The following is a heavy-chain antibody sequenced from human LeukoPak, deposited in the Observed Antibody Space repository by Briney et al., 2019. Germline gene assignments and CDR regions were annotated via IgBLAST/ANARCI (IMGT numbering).Heavy chain of an antibody. V-gene: IGHV4-4*09. D-gene: IGHD4-23*01. CDR2: IHTSRST. CDR1: GGSISSYY. J-gene: IGHJ5*02. CDR3: ARRQSSGGNSGNWFDP. Sequence: SETLSLTCTVSGGSISSYYWSWIRQPPGKGLEWIGYIHTSRSTNYNPSLKSRVTISVDTSKNQFSLKLSSVTAADTAVYYCARRQSSGGNSGNWFDPWGQGTLVTVSS.